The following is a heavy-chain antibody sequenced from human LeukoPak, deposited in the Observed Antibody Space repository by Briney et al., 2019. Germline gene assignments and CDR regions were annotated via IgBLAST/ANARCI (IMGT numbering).Heavy chain of an antibody. V-gene: IGHV3-7*03. J-gene: IGHJ4*02. D-gene: IGHD6-19*01. Sequence: GGSLRLSCAASGFTFSSYEMNWVRQPPGKGLEWVANIKQDGSEKYVDSVKGRFTISRDNAKNSLYLQMNSLRAEDTAVYSCASGQWLVLNSCGQGTLVTVSS. CDR3: ASGQWLVLNS. CDR1: GFTFSSYE. CDR2: IKQDGSEK.